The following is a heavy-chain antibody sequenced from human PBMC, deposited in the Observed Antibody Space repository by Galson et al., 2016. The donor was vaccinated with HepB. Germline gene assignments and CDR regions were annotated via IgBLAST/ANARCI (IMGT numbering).Heavy chain of an antibody. V-gene: IGHV4-39*01. J-gene: IGHJ5*02. D-gene: IGHD2-21*01. CDR2: FSYSGIT. CDR1: GGSIRSTTYY. Sequence: TLSLTCTVSGGSIRSTTYYWGWIRQPPGRGLEWIATFSYSGITYYKPSLKSRVTISVDTSKNQFSLNLSSVTAADTAVYYCARHVIETLGGGPTTNTPDPWGQGTLVTVSS. CDR3: ARHVIETLGGGPTTNTPDP.